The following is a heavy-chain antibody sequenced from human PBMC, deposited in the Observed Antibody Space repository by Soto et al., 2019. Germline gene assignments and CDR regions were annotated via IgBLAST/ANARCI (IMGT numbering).Heavy chain of an antibody. J-gene: IGHJ4*02. Sequence: SEILSLTCAVSGGSISSGGYSWSWIRQPPGKGLEWIGYIYHSGSTYYNPSLKSRVTISVDRSKNQFSLKLSSVTAADTAVYYCARRGSGSYSDYWGQGTLVTVSS. CDR3: ARRGSGSYSDY. CDR2: IYHSGST. CDR1: GGSISSGGYS. V-gene: IGHV4-30-2*01. D-gene: IGHD3-10*01.